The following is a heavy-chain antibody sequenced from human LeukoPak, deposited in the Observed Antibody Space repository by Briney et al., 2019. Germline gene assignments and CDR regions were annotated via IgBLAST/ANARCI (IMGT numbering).Heavy chain of an antibody. CDR2: IRSKANSYVT. CDR1: GFTFSGSA. V-gene: IGHV3-73*01. Sequence: GGSLKLSCAASGFTFSGSAMHWVRQASGKGLEWVGRIRSKANSYVTAYAASVKGRFTISRDDSKNTAYLQMNRLKTEDTAVYYCTRLMETTVVTGDFDYWGQGTLVTVSS. CDR3: TRLMETTVVTGDFDY. J-gene: IGHJ4*02. D-gene: IGHD4-23*01.